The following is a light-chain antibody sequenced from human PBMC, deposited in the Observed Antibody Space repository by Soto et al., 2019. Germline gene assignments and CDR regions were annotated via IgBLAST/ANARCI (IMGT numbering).Light chain of an antibody. Sequence: AIRMTQSPSSFSASTGDRVTITCRASQGISSYLAWYQQKPGKAPKLLIYAASTLQSGVPSRFSGSGSGTDCTLTISCLQSEDLATYYCQQYYSYPLTFGGGTKVEIK. J-gene: IGKJ4*01. V-gene: IGKV1-8*01. CDR3: QQYYSYPLT. CDR2: AAS. CDR1: QGISSY.